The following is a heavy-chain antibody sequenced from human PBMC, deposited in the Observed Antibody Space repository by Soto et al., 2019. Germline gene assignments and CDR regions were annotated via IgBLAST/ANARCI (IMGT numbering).Heavy chain of an antibody. J-gene: IGHJ3*01. D-gene: IGHD2-8*01. V-gene: IGHV3-23*01. CDR2: ISGSGVGT. Sequence: EVQLLESGGGLVQPGGTLRLSCAASGFTFSSYDMSWVHQAPGKGLEWVSAISGSGVGTFYAESVKGRFTISRDNSKNTLYVQMNSLRVEDTAIYYCAKEDDAWTNGYFDLWGQGTMVTVSS. CDR3: AKEDDAWTNGYFDL. CDR1: GFTFSSYD.